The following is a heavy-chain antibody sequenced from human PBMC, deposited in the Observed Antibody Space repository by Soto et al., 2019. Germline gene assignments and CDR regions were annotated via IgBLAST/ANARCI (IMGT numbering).Heavy chain of an antibody. CDR2: VSHDGRNT. V-gene: IGHV3-30*18. J-gene: IGHJ4*02. D-gene: IGHD6-19*01. CDR3: AKGGRQWLVTSDFNY. Sequence: VQLVESGGGVVQPGRSLRLSCAASGFTFSDYTMHGARQAPGKGLEWVAVVSHDGRNTHYADSVKGRFTISRDSSKNTVSLEMTSLRAEDTAVYYCAKGGRQWLVTSDFNYWGQGALVTVSS. CDR1: GFTFSDYT.